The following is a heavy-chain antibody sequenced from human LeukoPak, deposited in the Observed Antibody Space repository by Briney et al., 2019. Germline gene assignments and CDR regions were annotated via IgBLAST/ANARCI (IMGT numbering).Heavy chain of an antibody. V-gene: IGHV4-39*01. CDR3: ARLRDGRWLLEY. J-gene: IGHJ4*02. Sequence: SETLSLTCTASGGSISSSGYYWGWIRQPPGKGLEWIASINYSGTTYYNPPLKSRVTISEDRSKNQFSLKLSSVTAADTAVYYCARLRDGRWLLEYWGQGTLVTVS. CDR1: GGSISSSGYY. D-gene: IGHD5-24*01. CDR2: INYSGTT.